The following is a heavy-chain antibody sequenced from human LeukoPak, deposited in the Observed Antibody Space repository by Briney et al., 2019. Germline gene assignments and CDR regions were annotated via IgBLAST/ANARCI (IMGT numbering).Heavy chain of an antibody. CDR3: ARDGAGSSGWWCQYYFDY. V-gene: IGHV1-18*01. D-gene: IGHD6-19*01. Sequence: ASVKVSCKASGYTFTSYGISWVRQAPGQGLEWMGWISAYNGNTNYAQKIQGRVTMTTDTSTSRADMELRSLRSDDTGVYYCARDGAGSSGWWCQYYFDYWGQGTLVTVSS. CDR1: GYTFTSYG. J-gene: IGHJ4*02. CDR2: ISAYNGNT.